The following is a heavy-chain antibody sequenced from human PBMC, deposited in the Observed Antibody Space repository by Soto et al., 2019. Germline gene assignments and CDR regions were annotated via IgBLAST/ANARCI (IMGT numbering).Heavy chain of an antibody. Sequence: SVKVSCKASGDTFSSYAISWVRQAPGQGLEWMGGIIPIFGTADYAQKFQGRVTITADESTSTAYMELSSLRSEDTAVYYCARHVPAAGYYYGMDVWGQGTTVTVSS. CDR2: IIPIFGTA. V-gene: IGHV1-69*13. CDR3: ARHVPAAGYYYGMDV. J-gene: IGHJ6*02. D-gene: IGHD2-2*01. CDR1: GDTFSSYA.